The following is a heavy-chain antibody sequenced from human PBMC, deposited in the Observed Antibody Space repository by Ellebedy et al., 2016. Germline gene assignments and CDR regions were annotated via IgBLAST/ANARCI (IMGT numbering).Heavy chain of an antibody. Sequence: GESLKISCVASGFAFRNFFMTWVRQAPGGGLEWFSTISGGGDITVSADSVKGRFTISRDNSRNTLYLQMNNLRAEDTAVYYCYYGHYSGSWGQGTLVTVSS. V-gene: IGHV3-23*01. J-gene: IGHJ4*02. CDR3: YYGHYSGS. D-gene: IGHD4-17*01. CDR1: GFAFRNFF. CDR2: ISGGGDIT.